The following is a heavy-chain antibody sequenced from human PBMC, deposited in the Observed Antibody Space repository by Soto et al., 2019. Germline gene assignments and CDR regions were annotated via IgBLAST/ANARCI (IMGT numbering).Heavy chain of an antibody. D-gene: IGHD6-13*01. V-gene: IGHV5-51*01. CDR3: ARGNAAGHDYYYGMDV. J-gene: IGHJ6*04. CDR2: IYPGDSDA. Sequence: PGESLKISCKGSGYSFTSYWIGWVRQMPGKGLEWMGIIYPGDSDARYSPSFQGQVTFSADKSITTDYLQWSSLKASDTAMYYCARGNAAGHDYYYGMDVRGKGTTVTV. CDR1: GYSFTSYW.